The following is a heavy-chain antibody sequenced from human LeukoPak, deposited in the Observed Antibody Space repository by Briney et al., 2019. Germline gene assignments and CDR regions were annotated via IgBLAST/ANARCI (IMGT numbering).Heavy chain of an antibody. CDR2: IWYDGSNK. V-gene: IGHV3-30*19. CDR1: GFTFSSYG. Sequence: PGGSLRLSCAASGFTFSSYGMHWVRQAPGKGLEWVAVIWYDGSNKYYADSVKGRFTISRDNSKNTLYLQMNSLRAEDTAVYYCAREVGATSYYFDYWGQGTLVTVSS. D-gene: IGHD1-26*01. CDR3: AREVGATSYYFDY. J-gene: IGHJ4*02.